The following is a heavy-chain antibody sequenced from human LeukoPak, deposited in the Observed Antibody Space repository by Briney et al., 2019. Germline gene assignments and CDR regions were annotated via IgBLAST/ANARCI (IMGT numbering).Heavy chain of an antibody. Sequence: ASVKVSCKASGYTFTSYGISWVRHPPGQGPEWMGWVSAYNGNTNYAQKLQGRVTMTTDTSTSTAYMELRSLRSDDTAVYYCARVAIFYAFDIWGQGTMVTVSS. D-gene: IGHD3-9*01. CDR1: GYTFTSYG. V-gene: IGHV1-18*01. CDR2: VSAYNGNT. CDR3: ARVAIFYAFDI. J-gene: IGHJ3*02.